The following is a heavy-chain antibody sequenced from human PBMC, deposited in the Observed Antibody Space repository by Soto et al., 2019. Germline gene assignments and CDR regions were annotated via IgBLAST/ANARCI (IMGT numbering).Heavy chain of an antibody. Sequence: GGSLRLSCAASGFTFSDHYMDWVRQAPGKGLEWVGRTRNKANSYTTEYAASVKGRFTISRDDSKNSLYLQMNSLKTEDTAVYYCLRSGWSGYYTGDYWGQGTLVTVSS. CDR2: TRNKANSYTT. CDR3: LRSGWSGYYTGDY. CDR1: GFTFSDHY. D-gene: IGHD3-3*01. J-gene: IGHJ4*02. V-gene: IGHV3-72*01.